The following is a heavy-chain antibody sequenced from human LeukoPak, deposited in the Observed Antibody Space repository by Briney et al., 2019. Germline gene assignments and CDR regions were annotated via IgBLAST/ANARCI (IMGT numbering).Heavy chain of an antibody. CDR1: GYTFTGYY. J-gene: IGHJ4*02. D-gene: IGHD2-2*01. V-gene: IGHV1-2*02. CDR3: ARPCSSTSCYRY. Sequence: ASVKVSCKASGYTFTGYYMHWVRQAPGQGLEWMGWINPNSGGTNYAQKFQGRVTMTRDTSISTAYMELSRLRSDDTAVYYCARPCSSTSCYRYWGQGTLVTVSP. CDR2: INPNSGGT.